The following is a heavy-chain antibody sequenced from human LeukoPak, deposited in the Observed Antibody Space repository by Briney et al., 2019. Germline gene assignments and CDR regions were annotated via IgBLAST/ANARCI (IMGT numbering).Heavy chain of an antibody. Sequence: SETLSLTCAVYGGSFSGYYWSWIRQPPGKGLEWIGEINHSGSTNYNPSLKSRVTISVDTSKNHFSLKLSSVTAADTAVYYCAREGDYYDTSGTLDYWGQGTLVTVSS. D-gene: IGHD3-22*01. J-gene: IGHJ4*02. CDR3: AREGDYYDTSGTLDY. CDR1: GGSFSGYY. V-gene: IGHV4-34*01. CDR2: INHSGST.